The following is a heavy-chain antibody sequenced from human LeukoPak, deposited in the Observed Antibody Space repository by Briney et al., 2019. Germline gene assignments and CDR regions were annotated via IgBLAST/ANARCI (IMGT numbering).Heavy chain of an antibody. Sequence: SETLSLTCAVSGYSISSGYYWGWIRHPPGTGLEWSGSIYHSGSTYYNPSLKSRVTISVDTPKNQLSLKLSSVTAADTAVYYCPTSRYGSGSSRRGDAFYSWGEGRKVSLSS. V-gene: IGHV4-38-2*01. J-gene: IGHJ3*02. CDR3: PTSRYGSGSSRRGDAFYS. CDR1: GYSISSGYY. CDR2: IYHSGST. D-gene: IGHD3-10*01.